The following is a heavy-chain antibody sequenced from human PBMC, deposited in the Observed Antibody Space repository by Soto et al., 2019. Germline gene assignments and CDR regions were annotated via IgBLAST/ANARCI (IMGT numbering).Heavy chain of an antibody. CDR2: IYYSGST. CDR3: ASSSGWYQFHY. V-gene: IGHV4-30-4*01. J-gene: IGHJ4*02. D-gene: IGHD6-19*01. CDR1: GGSISSGDYY. Sequence: SETLSLTCTVSGGSISSGDYYWSWIRQPPGKGLEWIGYIYYSGSTYYSPSLKSRVTISVDTSKNQFSLKLSSVTAADTAVYYCASSSGWYQFHYWGQGTLVTVSS.